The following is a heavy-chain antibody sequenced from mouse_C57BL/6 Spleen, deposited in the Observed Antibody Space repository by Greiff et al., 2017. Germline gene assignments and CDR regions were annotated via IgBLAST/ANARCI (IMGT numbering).Heavy chain of an antibody. CDR1: GYTFTDYN. Sequence: EVKLQESGPELVKPGASVKMSCKASGYTFTDYNMHWVKQSHGKSLEWIGYINPNNGGTSYNQKFKGKATLTVNKSSSTAYMELRSLTSEDSAVYYCARLGTTVVAHYAMDYWGQGTSVTVSS. J-gene: IGHJ4*01. CDR3: ARLGTTVVAHYAMDY. D-gene: IGHD1-1*01. V-gene: IGHV1-22*01. CDR2: INPNNGGT.